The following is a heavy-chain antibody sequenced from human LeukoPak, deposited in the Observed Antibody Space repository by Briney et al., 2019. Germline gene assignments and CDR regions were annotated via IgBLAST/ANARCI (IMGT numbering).Heavy chain of an antibody. V-gene: IGHV3-15*01. Sequence: GGSLRLSCAASGFTFSNAWLSWVRQAPGKGREWVGRTKSKIDGGATDYAEPVKGRFTISRDDSRATLYLQMSSLKAEDTAVYYCTTERGSASWYEYYFDNWGQGTLVTVAS. CDR2: TKSKIDGGAT. J-gene: IGHJ4*02. D-gene: IGHD6-13*01. CDR1: GFTFSNAW. CDR3: TTERGSASWYEYYFDN.